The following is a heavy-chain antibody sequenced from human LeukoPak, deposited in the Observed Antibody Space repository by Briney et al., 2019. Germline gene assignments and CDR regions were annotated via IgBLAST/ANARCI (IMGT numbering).Heavy chain of an antibody. CDR2: IYYSGST. CDR1: GGSISSSSYY. Sequence: SETLSLTCTASGGSISSSSYYWGWIRQPPGKGLEWIGSIYYSGSTYYNPSLKSRVTISVDTSKNQFSLKLSSVTAADTAVYYCARHMIVVAIYFDYWGQGTLVTVSS. J-gene: IGHJ4*02. V-gene: IGHV4-39*01. CDR3: ARHMIVVAIYFDY. D-gene: IGHD3-22*01.